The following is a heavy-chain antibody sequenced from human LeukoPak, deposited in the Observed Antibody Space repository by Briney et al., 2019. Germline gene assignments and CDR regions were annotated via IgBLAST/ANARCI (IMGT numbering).Heavy chain of an antibody. CDR3: ATSNDAKIAPFDH. CDR1: GVSMSAYQ. Sequence: SETLSLTCTVSGVSMSAYQWSWVRQSPEKGLEWIGCINTKGETSYNPSLKSRVTTSVDTSKGQFSLRLTSVTAADTAVYYCATSNDAKIAPFDHWGQGAPVTVSS. J-gene: IGHJ4*02. D-gene: IGHD2-21*01. CDR2: INTKGET. V-gene: IGHV4-4*09.